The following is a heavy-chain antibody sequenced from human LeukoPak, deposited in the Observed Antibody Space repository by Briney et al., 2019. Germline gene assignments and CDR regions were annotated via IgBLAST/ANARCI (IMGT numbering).Heavy chain of an antibody. V-gene: IGHV4-59*08. CDR2: IYYSGST. CDR1: GGSISSYY. D-gene: IGHD3-10*01. CDR3: AGHGYYYGSATFDY. Sequence: SETLSLTCTVSGGSISSYYWSWIRQPPGKGLEWIGYIYYSGSTNYNPSLKSRVTISVDTSKNQFSLKLSSVTAADTAVYYCAGHGYYYGSATFDYWGQGTLVTVSS. J-gene: IGHJ4*02.